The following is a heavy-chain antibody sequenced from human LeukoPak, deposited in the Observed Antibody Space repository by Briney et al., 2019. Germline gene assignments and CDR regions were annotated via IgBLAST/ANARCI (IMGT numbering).Heavy chain of an antibody. V-gene: IGHV3-23*01. D-gene: IGHD6-6*01. CDR3: AKDSTEYSSSSDY. CDR2: ISGSGGST. CDR1: GFTFSSYW. J-gene: IGHJ4*02. Sequence: GGSLRLSCAASGFTFSSYWMHWVRQAPGKGLEWVSAISGSGGSTYYADSVKGRFTISRDNSKNTLYLQMNSLRAEDTAVYYCAKDSTEYSSSSDYWGQGTLVTVSS.